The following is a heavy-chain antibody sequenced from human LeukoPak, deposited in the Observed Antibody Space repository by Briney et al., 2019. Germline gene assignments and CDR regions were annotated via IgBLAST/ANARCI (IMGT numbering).Heavy chain of an antibody. D-gene: IGHD6-19*01. Sequence: GESLKISCKGSGYSFTSYWIGWVRQMPGKGLEWMGIIYPGDSDTRYSPSFQGQVTISADKSISTAYLQWSSLKASDTAMYYCARRGSSGWYGGGYFDYWGQGTPVTVSS. CDR3: ARRGSSGWYGGGYFDY. J-gene: IGHJ4*02. CDR1: GYSFTSYW. V-gene: IGHV5-51*01. CDR2: IYPGDSDT.